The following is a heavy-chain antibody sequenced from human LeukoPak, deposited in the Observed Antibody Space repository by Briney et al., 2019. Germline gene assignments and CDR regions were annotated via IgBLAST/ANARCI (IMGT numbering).Heavy chain of an antibody. Sequence: ASVKVSCKASGYTFTGYYMHWVRQAPGQGLEWMGWINPNSGGTNYAQKFQGRVTMTRDTSISTAYMELSRLRSDDTAVYYCARVLSVPPQLPGGYFDYWGRGTLVTVSS. CDR3: ARVLSVPPQLPGGYFDY. CDR1: GYTFTGYY. J-gene: IGHJ4*02. D-gene: IGHD2-2*01. V-gene: IGHV1-2*02. CDR2: INPNSGGT.